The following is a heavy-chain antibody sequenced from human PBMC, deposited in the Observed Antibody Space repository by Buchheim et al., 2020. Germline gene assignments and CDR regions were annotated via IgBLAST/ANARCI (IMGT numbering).Heavy chain of an antibody. D-gene: IGHD2-15*01. CDR1: GFTFGSYA. Sequence: EVQLLESGGGLVQPGGSQRLSCAASGFTFGSYAMTWVRQAPGKGREWVSIITDDGGSIYYADSVKGRFAISRDNSKNTLYLQKTSRRAEDTAVYYCAKGRVPNCGGNSCYSQVLDDWGQGTL. V-gene: IGHV3-23*01. J-gene: IGHJ4*02. CDR2: ITDDGGSI. CDR3: AKGRVPNCGGNSCYSQVLDD.